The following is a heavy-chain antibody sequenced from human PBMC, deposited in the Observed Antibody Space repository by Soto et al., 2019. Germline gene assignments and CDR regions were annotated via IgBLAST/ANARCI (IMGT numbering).Heavy chain of an antibody. CDR3: ARTIAAAGGRRYFDL. J-gene: IGHJ2*01. CDR1: GFTFSDYY. V-gene: IGHV3-11*05. CDR2: ISSSSSYT. Sequence: QVQLVESGGGLVKPGGSLILSCAASGFTFSDYYMSWIRQAPGKGPEWVSYISSSSSYTNYADSVKGRFTISRDNAKNSLDLQMNSLRAEATAVYYCARTIAAAGGRRYFDLWGRGTLVTVSS. D-gene: IGHD6-13*01.